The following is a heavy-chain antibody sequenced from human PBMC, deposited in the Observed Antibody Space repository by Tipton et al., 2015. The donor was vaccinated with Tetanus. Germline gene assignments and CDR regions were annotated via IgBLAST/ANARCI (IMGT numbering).Heavy chain of an antibody. CDR2: IYYSGST. Sequence: TLSLTCTVSGGSISSSSYYWGWIRQPPGKGLEWIGSIYYSGSTYYNPSLKSRVTISVDTSKNQFSLRVSSVTAADTALYFCARDSHVGAPVVNCFDRWGLGTLVTVSS. D-gene: IGHD2-21*01. CDR3: ARDSHVGAPVVNCFDR. J-gene: IGHJ4*02. V-gene: IGHV4-39*02. CDR1: GGSISSSSYY.